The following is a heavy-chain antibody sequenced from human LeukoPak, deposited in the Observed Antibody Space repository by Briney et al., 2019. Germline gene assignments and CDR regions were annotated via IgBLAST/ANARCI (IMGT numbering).Heavy chain of an antibody. J-gene: IGHJ4*02. D-gene: IGHD3-10*01. CDR1: GFIFSSYS. CDR2: ISTSSGYI. CDR3: AREIGSGDLEY. V-gene: IGHV3-21*01. Sequence: PGGSLRLSCAASGFIFSSYSMNWVRQAPGKGLEWVSSISTSSGYIYYADSVKGRFTISRDNAKNSLYLQMNSLRAEDTAIYHCAREIGSGDLEYWGQGTLVTVSS.